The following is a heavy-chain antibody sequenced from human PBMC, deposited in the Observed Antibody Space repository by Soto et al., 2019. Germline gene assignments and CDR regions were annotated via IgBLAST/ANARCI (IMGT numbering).Heavy chain of an antibody. D-gene: IGHD6-13*01. V-gene: IGHV1-18*01. J-gene: IGHJ4*02. CDR3: ARVRGSSWYYFDY. CDR1: GYTFTSYG. Sequence: ASVKVSCKASGYTFTSYGINWVRQAPGQGLEWMGWVSGFSRDTNYAQKVQGRVAMTTDTSTNTAYMELRSLRSDDTAVYYCARVRGSSWYYFDYWGQGTLVTVSS. CDR2: VSGFSRDT.